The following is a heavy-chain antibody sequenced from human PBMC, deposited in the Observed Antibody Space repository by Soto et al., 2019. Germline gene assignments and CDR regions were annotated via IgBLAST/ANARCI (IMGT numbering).Heavy chain of an antibody. D-gene: IGHD4-17*01. Sequence: PSETLSLTYTVSRDSISSSSYYWGWVRQPPGKGLEWIGSTYYSGVTYYNPSLKSRVSISVATSKKQFSLVLSSVTAADTALYFCARQATARYADYYFDYWGQGALVTVSS. CDR1: RDSISSSSYY. CDR2: TYYSGVT. J-gene: IGHJ4*02. V-gene: IGHV4-39*01. CDR3: ARQATARYADYYFDY.